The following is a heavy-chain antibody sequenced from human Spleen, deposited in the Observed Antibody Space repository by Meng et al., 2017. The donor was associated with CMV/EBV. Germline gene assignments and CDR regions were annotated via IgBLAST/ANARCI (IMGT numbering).Heavy chain of an antibody. CDR1: TFTGYY. Sequence: TFTGYYMHWVRQAPGQGLEWMGWINPNSGGTNYAQKFQGRVTMTRDTSISTAYMELSRLRSDDTAVYYCARGRDNTIFGVVTTYYFDYWGQGTLVTVSS. CDR3: ARGRDNTIFGVVTTYYFDY. CDR2: INPNSGGT. D-gene: IGHD3-3*01. V-gene: IGHV1-2*02. J-gene: IGHJ4*02.